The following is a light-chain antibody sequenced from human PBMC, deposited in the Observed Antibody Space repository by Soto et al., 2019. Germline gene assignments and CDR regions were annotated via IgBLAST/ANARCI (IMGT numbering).Light chain of an antibody. CDR1: QSVSNN. Sequence: EIVMTQSPATLSVSPGERVTLSCRASQSVSNNLVWYQQKPGQAPRVLIYRASSRATGISDRFSGSGSGTDFTLTISRLEPEDFGVYYCQHYGASPWTFGQGTKVDIK. CDR3: QHYGASPWT. CDR2: RAS. J-gene: IGKJ1*01. V-gene: IGKV3-20*01.